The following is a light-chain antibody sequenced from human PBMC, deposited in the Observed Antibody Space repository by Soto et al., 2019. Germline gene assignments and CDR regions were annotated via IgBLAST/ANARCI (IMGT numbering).Light chain of an antibody. CDR3: QQRGYWYT. V-gene: IGKV3-11*01. Sequence: DIVLTQSPATLSLSLGERATLSCRASRSISNYLAWYQQKPSQPPRLLIYDASNRATDIPARFSDSGSWTNITLTINSLEPDDFLVYCCQQRGYWYTFGQVTQLEIK. J-gene: IGKJ2*01. CDR1: RSISNY. CDR2: DAS.